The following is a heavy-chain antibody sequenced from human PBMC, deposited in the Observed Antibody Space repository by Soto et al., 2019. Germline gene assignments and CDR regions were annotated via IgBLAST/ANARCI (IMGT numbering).Heavy chain of an antibody. J-gene: IGHJ6*03. CDR2: TYYRSKWYN. CDR1: GDSVSSNSAA. D-gene: IGHD2-15*01. V-gene: IGHV6-1*01. Sequence: SQTLSLTCAISGDSVSSNSAAWNWIRQSPSRGLEWLGRTYYRSKWYNDYAVSVKSRITINPDTSKNQLSLQLNSVTPEDTAVYYCARGITCSGGSCYSRYRDDYYYYYMDVWGKGTTVTVSS. CDR3: ARGITCSGGSCYSRYRDDYYYYYMDV.